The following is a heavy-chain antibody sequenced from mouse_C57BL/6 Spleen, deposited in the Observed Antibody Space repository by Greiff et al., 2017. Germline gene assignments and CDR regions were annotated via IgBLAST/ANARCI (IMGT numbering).Heavy chain of an antibody. V-gene: IGHV1-54*01. CDR2: INPGSGGT. CDR1: GYAFTNYL. J-gene: IGHJ2*01. CDR3: ATSGWTLDY. Sequence: VQLQQSGAELVRPGTSVKVSCKASGYAFTNYLIEWVKQRPGQGLEWIGVINPGSGGTNFNEKFKGKATLTADKSSSTAYMQLSSLTSEDSAVYFCATSGWTLDYWGQGTTLTVSS. D-gene: IGHD3-3*01.